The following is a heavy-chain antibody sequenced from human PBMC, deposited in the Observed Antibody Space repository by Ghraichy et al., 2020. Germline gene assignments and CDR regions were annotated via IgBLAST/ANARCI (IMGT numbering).Heavy chain of an antibody. J-gene: IGHJ4*02. V-gene: IGHV1-24*01. CDR1: GYTLTELS. CDR3: ATDRLWFRETPYYFDY. D-gene: IGHD3-10*01. CDR2: FDPEDGET. Sequence: ASVKVSCKVSGYTLTELSMHWVRQAPGKGLEWMGGFDPEDGETIYAQKFQGRVTMTEDISTDTAYMELSSLRSEDTAVYYCATDRLWFRETPYYFDYWGQGTLVTVSS.